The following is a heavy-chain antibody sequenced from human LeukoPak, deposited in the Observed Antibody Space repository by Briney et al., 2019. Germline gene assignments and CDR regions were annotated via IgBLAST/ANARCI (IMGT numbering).Heavy chain of an antibody. J-gene: IGHJ5*02. CDR1: GFTFSSYS. CDR3: ARDLWAEERQLGGWFDP. V-gene: IGHV3-48*04. CDR2: ISSSSSTI. D-gene: IGHD6-13*01. Sequence: GGSLRLSCAASGFTFSSYSMNWVRQAPGKGLEWVSYISSSSSTIYYADSVKGRFTISRDNAKNSLYLQMNSLRAEDTAVYYCARDLWAEERQLGGWFDPWGQGTLVTVSS.